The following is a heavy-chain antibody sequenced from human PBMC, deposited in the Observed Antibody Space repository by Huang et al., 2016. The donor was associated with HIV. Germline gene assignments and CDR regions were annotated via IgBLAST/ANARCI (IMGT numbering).Heavy chain of an antibody. CDR1: GYTFTRYA. J-gene: IGHJ4*02. CDR2: INTNPVNP. CDR3: ARDYYDSRGYDIHAVVDY. V-gene: IGHV7-4-1*02. Sequence: QVQLVQSGSELRKPGASVKVSCQASGYTFTRYAMNWVRQAPGQGLEWMGCINTNPVNPTYAQAFTGRFVLSLDTSVSTAYLQISSLEAEDTAVYYCARDYYDSRGYDIHAVVDYWGQGTLVTVSS. D-gene: IGHD3-22*01.